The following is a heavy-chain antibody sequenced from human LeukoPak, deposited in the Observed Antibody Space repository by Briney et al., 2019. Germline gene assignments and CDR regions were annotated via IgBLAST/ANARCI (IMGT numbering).Heavy chain of an antibody. CDR3: AREGVVGATFWSRDAFDI. J-gene: IGHJ3*02. Sequence: SETLSLTCTVSGYSISSGYYWGWIRQPPGKGLEWIGSIYHSGSTYYNPSLKSRITISVDTSKNQFSLRLSSVTAADTAVYYCAREGVVGATFWSRDAFDIWGQGTMATVSS. CDR1: GYSISSGYY. CDR2: IYHSGST. V-gene: IGHV4-38-2*02. D-gene: IGHD1-26*01.